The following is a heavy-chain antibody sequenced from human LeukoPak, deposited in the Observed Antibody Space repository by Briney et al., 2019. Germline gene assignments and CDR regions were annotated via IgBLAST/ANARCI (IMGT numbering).Heavy chain of an antibody. CDR2: INPNTGDT. J-gene: IGHJ4*02. D-gene: IGHD1-1*01. Sequence: GASVKVSCKASGYMFSDYFMHWVRQAPGQGLEWMAWINPNTGDTNYGQKFQGRVTMTRDTSTSTVYMDLSSLRSDDTAVYSCARHSLPGTTPFDLWGQGTLVTVSS. CDR1: GYMFSDYF. V-gene: IGHV1-2*02. CDR3: ARHSLPGTTPFDL.